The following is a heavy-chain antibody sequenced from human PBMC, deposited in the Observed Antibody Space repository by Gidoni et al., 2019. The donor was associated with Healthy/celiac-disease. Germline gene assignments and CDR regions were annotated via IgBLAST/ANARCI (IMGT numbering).Heavy chain of an antibody. Sequence: EVQLVESGGGLVKPGGSLRLSCAASGFTFSSYSMNWVRQAPGKGLEWVSSISSSSSYIYYADSVKGRFTISRDNAKNSLYLQMNSLRAEDTAVYYCARDALEQQLVPFDYWGQGTLVTVSS. CDR1: GFTFSSYS. CDR3: ARDALEQQLVPFDY. J-gene: IGHJ4*02. V-gene: IGHV3-21*01. D-gene: IGHD6-13*01. CDR2: ISSSSSYI.